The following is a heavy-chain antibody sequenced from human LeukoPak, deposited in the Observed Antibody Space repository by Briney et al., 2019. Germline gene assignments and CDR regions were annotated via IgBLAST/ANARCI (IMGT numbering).Heavy chain of an antibody. V-gene: IGHV1-2*02. CDR3: ARLADCSSSSCRSFDY. D-gene: IGHD2-2*01. CDR1: GYPFTGYY. J-gene: IGHJ4*02. Sequence: GASVKVSCTASGYPFTGYYLHWVRQAPGQGLEWMGWINPNSGFTSYAQKFQGRVTMTRDTSISTAYMELSRLRSDDTAVYYCARLADCSSSSCRSFDYWGQGTLVTVSS. CDR2: INPNSGFT.